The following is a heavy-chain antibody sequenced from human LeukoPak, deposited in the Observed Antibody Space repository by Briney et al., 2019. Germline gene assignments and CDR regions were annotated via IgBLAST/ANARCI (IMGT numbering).Heavy chain of an antibody. CDR2: ISAYNGNT. V-gene: IGHV1-18*01. CDR3: ARRGNPKPFWSGPLTEAFDI. CDR1: GYTFTSYG. Sequence: ASVKVSCKASGYTFTSYGISWVRQAPGQGLEWMGWISAYNGNTNYAQKLQGRVTMTTDTSTSTAYMELRSLRSDDTAVYYCARRGNPKPFWSGPLTEAFDIWGQGTMVTVSS. D-gene: IGHD3-3*01. J-gene: IGHJ3*02.